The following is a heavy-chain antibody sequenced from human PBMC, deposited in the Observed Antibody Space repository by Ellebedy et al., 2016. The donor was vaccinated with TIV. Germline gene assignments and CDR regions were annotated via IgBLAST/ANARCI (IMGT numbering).Heavy chain of an antibody. CDR2: TWYDGFKK. D-gene: IGHD3-22*01. V-gene: IGHV3-30*02. J-gene: IGHJ4*02. Sequence: GESLKISCAASGFTFTSYGMHWVRQAPGKGLEWVASTWYDGFKKDYADSVKGRFTISRDSSKNTLYLQMNSLRAEDTAVYYCAKDVRYYYDSSGGFDYWGQGTLVTVSS. CDR3: AKDVRYYYDSSGGFDY. CDR1: GFTFTSYG.